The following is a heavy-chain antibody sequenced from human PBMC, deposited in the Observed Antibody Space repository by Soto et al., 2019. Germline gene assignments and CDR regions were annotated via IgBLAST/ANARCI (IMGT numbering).Heavy chain of an antibody. CDR3: ANGPLWSGYSYYGMDV. V-gene: IGHV3-30-3*01. CDR2: ISYDGSNK. D-gene: IGHD3-3*01. Sequence: QVQLVESGGGVVQPGRSLRLSCAASGFTFSSYAMHWVRQAPGKGLEWVAVISYDGSNKYYADSVKGRFTISRDNSKNTLYLQMNSLRAEDTAVYYCANGPLWSGYSYYGMDVWGQGTTVTVSS. CDR1: GFTFSSYA. J-gene: IGHJ6*02.